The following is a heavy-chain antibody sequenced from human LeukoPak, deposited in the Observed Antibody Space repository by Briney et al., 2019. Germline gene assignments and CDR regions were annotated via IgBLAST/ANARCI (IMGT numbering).Heavy chain of an antibody. J-gene: IGHJ3*02. V-gene: IGHV4-34*01. D-gene: IGHD4-17*01. Sequence: SETLSLTCAVYGGSFSGYYWSWIRQPPGKGLEWIGEINHSGSTNYNPSLKSRVTMSVDTSKNQFSLKLSSVTAADTAVYYCARDGIPDPMTTVSPAAFDIWGQGTMVTVSS. CDR1: GGSFSGYY. CDR2: INHSGST. CDR3: ARDGIPDPMTTVSPAAFDI.